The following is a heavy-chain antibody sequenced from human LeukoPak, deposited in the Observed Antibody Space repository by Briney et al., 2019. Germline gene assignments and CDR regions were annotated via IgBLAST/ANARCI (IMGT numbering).Heavy chain of an antibody. D-gene: IGHD5-12*01. CDR2: ISHSGRT. CDR1: GGSFSGYY. Sequence: SETLSLTCAVYGGSFSGYYWSWIRQPPGKGLEWIGEISHSGRTNYNPSLKSRVTISVDTSKNQFSLKLSAVTAADTAVYYCARVSGYDWESFYDYWGQGTLVTVSS. CDR3: ARVSGYDWESFYDY. V-gene: IGHV4-34*01. J-gene: IGHJ4*02.